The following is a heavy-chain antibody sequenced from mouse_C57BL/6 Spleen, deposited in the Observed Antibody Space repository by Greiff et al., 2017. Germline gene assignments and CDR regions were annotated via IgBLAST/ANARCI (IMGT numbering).Heavy chain of an antibody. CDR3: ARDRGAVREAMDY. Sequence: EVQVVESGGGLVKPGGSLKLSCAASGFTFSSYAMSWVRQTPEKRLEWVATISDGGSYTYYPDNVKGRFTISRDNAKNNLYLQMSHLKSEDTAMYYCARDRGAVREAMDYWGQGTSVTVSS. D-gene: IGHD2-14*01. CDR1: GFTFSSYA. V-gene: IGHV5-4*01. J-gene: IGHJ4*01. CDR2: ISDGGSYT.